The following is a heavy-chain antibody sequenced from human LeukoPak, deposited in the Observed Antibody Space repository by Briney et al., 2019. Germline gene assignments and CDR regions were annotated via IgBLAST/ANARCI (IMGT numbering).Heavy chain of an antibody. J-gene: IGHJ5*02. CDR1: GDSIRSYY. D-gene: IGHD3-10*01. CDR3: ARYYGSGRSWFDP. V-gene: IGHV4-30-4*08. Sequence: SETVSLTCSVSGDSIRSYYWTWIRQPPGRGLEWIGYIYHSGNTYYNSALRSRITISVDTSNNQFSLKVNSVTAADTAVYYCARYYGSGRSWFDPWGQGTMVTVSS. CDR2: IYHSGNT.